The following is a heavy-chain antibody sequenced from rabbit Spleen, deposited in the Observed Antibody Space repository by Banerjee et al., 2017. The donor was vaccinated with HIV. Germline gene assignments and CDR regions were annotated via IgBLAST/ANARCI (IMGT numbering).Heavy chain of an antibody. J-gene: IGHJ4*01. Sequence: QEKLGEYGGDLVKPGASLTITGIAAGVSFSEKDGMWWVRQTPGKGLEWISCIAGSSSGFTYSATWAKGRFPCSKPSSTTVTLQMTSLTVADTATYFCARGSATMTLVITGYYFTLWGPGTLVTVS. CDR3: ARGSATMTLVITGYYFTL. CDR2: IAGSSSGFT. CDR1: GVSFSEKDG. D-gene: IGHD2-1*01. V-gene: IGHV1S45*01.